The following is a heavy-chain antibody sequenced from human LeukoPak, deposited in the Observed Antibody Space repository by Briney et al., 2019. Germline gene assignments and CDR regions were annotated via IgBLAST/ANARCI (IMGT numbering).Heavy chain of an antibody. CDR3: ARGRRYDFWSGSSVWFDP. Sequence: SETLSLTCAVYGGSFSGYYWSWIRQPPGKGLEWIGEINHSGSTNYNSSLKSRVTISVDTSKNQFSLKLSSVTAADTAVYYCARGRRYDFWSGSSVWFDPWGQGTLVTVSS. J-gene: IGHJ5*02. CDR2: INHSGST. D-gene: IGHD3-3*01. V-gene: IGHV4-34*01. CDR1: GGSFSGYY.